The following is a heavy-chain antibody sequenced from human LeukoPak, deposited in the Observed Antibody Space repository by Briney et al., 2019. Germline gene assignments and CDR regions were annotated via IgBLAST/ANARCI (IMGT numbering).Heavy chain of an antibody. V-gene: IGHV1-8*01. CDR3: ARGWRIAAGAYYFDF. CDR2: MNPNSGNT. J-gene: IGHJ4*02. CDR1: GYTFTGYH. Sequence: GASVKVSCKASGYTFTGYHINWVRQATGQGLEWMEWMNPNSGNTGYAQKFQGRVTMTRNTSIRTAYMELTSLRSGDTAVYYCARGWRIAAGAYYFDFWGQGTLVTVSS. D-gene: IGHD6-25*01.